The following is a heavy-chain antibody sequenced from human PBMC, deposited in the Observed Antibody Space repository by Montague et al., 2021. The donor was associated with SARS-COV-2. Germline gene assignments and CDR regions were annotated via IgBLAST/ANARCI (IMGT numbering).Heavy chain of an antibody. V-gene: IGHV4-30-4*01. CDR3: ARVPYTAYEDGFDI. Sequence: TLSLTCSVSGGSINSSDYYWSWIRQPPGKGLEWIGYIYHSGSAYYNPSLKSRLTISLDTSKNQFSLKLTSVSAADTAVYYCARVPYTAYEDGFDIWGQGTLVTVSS. CDR2: IYHSGSA. CDR1: GGSINSSDYY. J-gene: IGHJ3*02. D-gene: IGHD5-12*01.